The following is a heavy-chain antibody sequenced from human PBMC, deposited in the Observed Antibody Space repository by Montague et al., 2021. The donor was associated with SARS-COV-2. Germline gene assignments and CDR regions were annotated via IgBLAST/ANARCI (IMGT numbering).Heavy chain of an antibody. CDR3: ARGGGYYYNDFDV. D-gene: IGHD3-22*01. Sequence: SETLSLTCTVSGGSLSNYYWSWIRQPPGRGLEWIGYIYYSGSTNYNPSLKSRVTISLDTSKNQFSLNVTSMTAADTAVYYCARGGGYYYNDFDVWGPGTTVTVSS. V-gene: IGHV4-59*01. CDR2: IYYSGST. J-gene: IGHJ6*02. CDR1: GGSLSNYY.